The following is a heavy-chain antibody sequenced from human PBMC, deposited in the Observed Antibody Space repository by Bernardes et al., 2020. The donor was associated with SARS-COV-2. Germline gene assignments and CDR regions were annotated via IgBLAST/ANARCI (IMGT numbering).Heavy chain of an antibody. CDR1: GGSIRSSSYY. CDR3: ARRGGSGRAFDI. V-gene: IGHV4-39*01. D-gene: IGHD6-25*01. CDR2: ISYSGHT. Sequence: SETLAITCTASGGSIRSSSYYWAWLRQPPGKELECIGSISYSGHTYYNVSLKSRVTISVETSKDQFSLKLSSVTAADTAVYSCARRGGSGRAFDIWGPGTMVTVSS. J-gene: IGHJ3*02.